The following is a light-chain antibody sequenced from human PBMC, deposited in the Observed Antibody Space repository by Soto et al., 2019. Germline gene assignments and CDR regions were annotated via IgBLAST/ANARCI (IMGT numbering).Light chain of an antibody. CDR1: QGIRND. CDR2: GAS. V-gene: IGKV1-17*01. Sequence: DIQMTPSPSSLSASLGNRVTITCRASQGIRNDLGWYQQKPGKAPKRLIYGASNLESGVPSRFSGSGSGTEFTLTISGLQPEDFGAYYCQHHNTYPRTFGQGTKVELK. CDR3: QHHNTYPRT. J-gene: IGKJ1*01.